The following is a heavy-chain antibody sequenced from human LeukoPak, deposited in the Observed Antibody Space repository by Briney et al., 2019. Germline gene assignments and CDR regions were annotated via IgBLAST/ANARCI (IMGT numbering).Heavy chain of an antibody. CDR1: GFTLSSYW. J-gene: IGHJ4*02. Sequence: TGGSLRLSCSASGFTLSSYWMHWVRQAPGKGLVWVSRINTDGSSTNYADSVKGRFTVSRDNAKNTLYLQMNSLRAEDTAVYYCARGVNYDILTGYYTFDYWGQGTLVTVSS. CDR3: ARGVNYDILTGYYTFDY. CDR2: INTDGSST. V-gene: IGHV3-74*01. D-gene: IGHD3-9*01.